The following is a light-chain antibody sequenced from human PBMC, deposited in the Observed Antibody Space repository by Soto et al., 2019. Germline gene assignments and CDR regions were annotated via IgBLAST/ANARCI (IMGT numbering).Light chain of an antibody. Sequence: EIVITQSPATLSVSPGERATLSCRASQSVSSNLAWYQQKPGQAPRLLIYGASTRATGIPARFSGSGSGTEFTLTISSLQSEDFAVYYCQQYNNWRLTFGGGTKVDIK. CDR2: GAS. V-gene: IGKV3-15*01. CDR1: QSVSSN. J-gene: IGKJ4*01. CDR3: QQYNNWRLT.